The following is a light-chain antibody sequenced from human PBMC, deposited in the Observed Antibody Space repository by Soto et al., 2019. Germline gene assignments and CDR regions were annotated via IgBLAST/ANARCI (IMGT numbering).Light chain of an antibody. CDR3: QQHGSSPTWT. CDR2: GAS. J-gene: IGKJ1*01. V-gene: IGKV3-20*01. Sequence: TVLTQARDTLAFCSVSRATNSCRALQSVSSSYLAWYQQKPGQAPRLLIYGASSRATGIPDRFSGSGSGTDVSLTISRLEPADFAVYYCQQHGSSPTWTVGRGTKVDNK. CDR1: QSVSSSY.